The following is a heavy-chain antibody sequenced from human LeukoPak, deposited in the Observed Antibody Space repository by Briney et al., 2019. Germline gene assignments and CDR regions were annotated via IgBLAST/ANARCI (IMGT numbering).Heavy chain of an antibody. D-gene: IGHD2-2*02. Sequence: PSETLSLTCAVYGGSFTTYYWSWIRQPAGKGLEWIGHIYTSGSTNYNPSLKSRVSISVDTSKNQFSLKLSSVTAADTAVYYCASEIYCSSTSCYNSFDYWGQGTLVTVSS. CDR1: GGSFTTYY. V-gene: IGHV4-59*10. CDR2: IYTSGST. CDR3: ASEIYCSSTSCYNSFDY. J-gene: IGHJ4*02.